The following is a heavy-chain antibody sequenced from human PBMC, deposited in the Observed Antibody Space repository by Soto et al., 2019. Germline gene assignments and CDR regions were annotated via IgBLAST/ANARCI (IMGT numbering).Heavy chain of an antibody. CDR1: GDSISSSSYY. CDR3: ATGGYSYGRHDY. CDR2: IYYSGST. D-gene: IGHD5-18*01. J-gene: IGHJ4*02. V-gene: IGHV4-39*01. Sequence: SETLSLTCTVSGDSISSSSYYWGWIRQPPGKGLEWIGSIYYSGSTYYNPSLKSRVTISVDTSKNQFSLKLSSVTAADTAVYYCATGGYSYGRHDYWGQGTLVTVSS.